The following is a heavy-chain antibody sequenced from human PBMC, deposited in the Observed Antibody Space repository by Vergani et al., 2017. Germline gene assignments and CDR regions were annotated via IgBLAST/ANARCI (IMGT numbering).Heavy chain of an antibody. D-gene: IGHD1-1*01. Sequence: LEESGGGSVKPGGSLRLSCAASGFKFSDHYMSWIRQAPGKGLEWVSHISTGASTVSYTDSVTGRFTVSRDNDNNSLTLDMTTLRVEDTAVYYCARKPGISTTRHYYAMDVWGQETTVTVSS. CDR2: ISTGASTV. CDR1: GFKFSDHY. J-gene: IGHJ6*02. CDR3: ARKPGISTTRHYYAMDV. V-gene: IGHV3-11*04.